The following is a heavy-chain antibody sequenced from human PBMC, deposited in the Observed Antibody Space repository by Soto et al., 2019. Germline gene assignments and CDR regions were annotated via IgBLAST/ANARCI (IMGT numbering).Heavy chain of an antibody. CDR1: GGSFSGYY. V-gene: IGHV4-34*01. Sequence: QVQLQQWGAGLLKPSETLSLTCAVYGGSFSGYYWSWIRQPPGKGLEWIGEINHSGSTNYNPSLKRRVTIAVDTSKNQFSLKLSSVTAADTAVYYCARAAPRYCSGGSCYSGRDSWGQGTLVTVSS. J-gene: IGHJ4*02. D-gene: IGHD2-15*01. CDR2: INHSGST. CDR3: ARAAPRYCSGGSCYSGRDS.